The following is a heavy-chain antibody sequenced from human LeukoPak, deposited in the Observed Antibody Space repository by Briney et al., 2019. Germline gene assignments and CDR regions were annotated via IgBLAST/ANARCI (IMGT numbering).Heavy chain of an antibody. Sequence: ASVKVSCKASGYTFTNCYMHWVRQAPGQGLEWMGWINPNSGGTNYAQKFQGRVTMTRDTSISTAYMELSRLRSDDTAVYYCARWGLVVVPGMDVWGQGTTVTVSS. CDR1: GYTFTNCY. J-gene: IGHJ6*02. CDR2: INPNSGGT. CDR3: ARWGLVVVPGMDV. D-gene: IGHD2-15*01. V-gene: IGHV1-2*02.